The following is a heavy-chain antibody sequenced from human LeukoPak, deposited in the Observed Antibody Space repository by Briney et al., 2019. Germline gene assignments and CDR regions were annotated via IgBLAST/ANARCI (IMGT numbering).Heavy chain of an antibody. CDR3: AKGPMSYYYDSSGYYDY. V-gene: IGHV3-66*01. Sequence: GGSLRLSCAASGFTVSSYYMTWVRQAPGKGLEWVSVIYSDTNTYYADSVKGRFTISRDNSKNTLYLQMNSLRAEDTAVYYCAKGPMSYYYDSSGYYDYWGRGTLVTVSS. D-gene: IGHD3-22*01. CDR1: GFTVSSYY. J-gene: IGHJ4*02. CDR2: IYSDTNT.